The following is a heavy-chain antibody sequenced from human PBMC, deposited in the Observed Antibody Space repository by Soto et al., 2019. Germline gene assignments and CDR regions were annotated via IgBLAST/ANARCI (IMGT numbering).Heavy chain of an antibody. CDR1: GGTFSSYA. J-gene: IGHJ2*01. CDR3: ARGDTVTTGYCYFHL. V-gene: IGHV1-69*01. D-gene: IGHD4-17*01. Sequence: QVQLVQSGAEVKKPGSSVKVSCKASGGTFSSYAISWVRQAPGQGLEWMGGIITIFGTANYAQKFQGRVTITADEARSTGYMELSSLRPKDTAVYYGARGDTVTTGYCYFHLWGRGTLVTVSS. CDR2: IITIFGTA.